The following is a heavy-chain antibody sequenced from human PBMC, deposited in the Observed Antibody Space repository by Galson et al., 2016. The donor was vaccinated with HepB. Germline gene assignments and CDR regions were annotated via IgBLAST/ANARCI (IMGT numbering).Heavy chain of an antibody. Sequence: SVTIICAASGFITSGYYMLRVRKAPGKELEYVSAIHSHGGSTFYTDSVKGRFTISRDNSKNTLYLHVGSLRPEEMAVYYCVRVGSGYDYWGQGTLVTVSS. J-gene: IGHJ4*02. D-gene: IGHD3-22*01. CDR2: IHSHGGST. CDR3: VRVGSGYDY. CDR1: GFITSGYY. V-gene: IGHV3-64*02.